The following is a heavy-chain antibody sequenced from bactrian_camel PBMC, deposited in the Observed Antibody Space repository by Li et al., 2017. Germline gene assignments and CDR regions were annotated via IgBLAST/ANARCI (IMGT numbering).Heavy chain of an antibody. CDR3: AAGARWRERCPRRAMEYHI. CDR1: GDAVNSYC. D-gene: IGHD1*01. CDR2: TSWSGTMT. Sequence: HVQLVESGGGSVQAGGSLRLSCVPFGDAVNSYCLAWFRQAPGEEREGVACTSWSGTMTSYADSVNSRFTITQDNAKKTVYLQMSGLKPEDTAMYYCAAGARWRERCPRRAMEYHIWGQGTQVTVS. J-gene: IGHJ4*01. V-gene: IGHV3-3*01.